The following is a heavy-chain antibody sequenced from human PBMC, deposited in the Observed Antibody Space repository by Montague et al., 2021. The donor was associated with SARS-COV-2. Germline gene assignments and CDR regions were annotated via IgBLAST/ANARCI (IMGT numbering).Heavy chain of an antibody. CDR3: ARGGVTIFGVVMTGQGCFSY. D-gene: IGHD3-3*01. CDR1: GGSFSGYY. Sequence: SETLSLTCAVYGGSFSGYYWSWIRQPPGKGLEWIGEINHSGSTNYNPSLKSRVTISVDTSKNQFSLKLNSVTAADTAVYYCARGGVTIFGVVMTGQGCFSYWGQGTLVTVSS. CDR2: INHSGST. V-gene: IGHV4-34*01. J-gene: IGHJ4*02.